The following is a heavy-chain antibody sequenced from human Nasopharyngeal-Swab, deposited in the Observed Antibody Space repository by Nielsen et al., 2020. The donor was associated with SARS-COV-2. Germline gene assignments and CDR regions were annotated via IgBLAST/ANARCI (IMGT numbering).Heavy chain of an antibody. CDR3: AKDLRGPYFF. V-gene: IGHV3-23*01. Sequence: GESLKISCAASGFTFSSYSMNWVRQAPGKGLEWVSYISGSGSRIYYADSVKGRFTISRDNSKNTLSLQMNSLRAEDTAVYYCAKDLRGPYFFWGQGTLVTVSS. J-gene: IGHJ4*02. CDR2: ISGSGSRI. D-gene: IGHD2/OR15-2a*01. CDR1: GFTFSSYS.